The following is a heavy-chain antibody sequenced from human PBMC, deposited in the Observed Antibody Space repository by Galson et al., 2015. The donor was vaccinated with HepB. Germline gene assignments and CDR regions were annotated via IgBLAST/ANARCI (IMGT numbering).Heavy chain of an antibody. CDR1: GYTFTSYA. Sequence: SVKVSCKASGYTFTSYAMHWVRQAPGQRLEWMGWINAGNGSTKYSQKFQGRVTMTRNTSISTAYMELSSLRSEDTAVYYCATGIVASYYYYMDVWGKGTTVTVSS. CDR3: ATGIVASYYYYMDV. J-gene: IGHJ6*03. CDR2: INAGNGST. D-gene: IGHD1-26*01. V-gene: IGHV1-3*01.